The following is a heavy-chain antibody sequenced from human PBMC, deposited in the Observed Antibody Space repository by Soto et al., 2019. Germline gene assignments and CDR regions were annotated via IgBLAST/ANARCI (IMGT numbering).Heavy chain of an antibody. CDR1: GFTFSTYA. D-gene: IGHD1-1*01. CDR3: VKGYWKGDV. J-gene: IGHJ6*02. CDR2: ISGSGGSI. Sequence: PGGSLRLSCAASGFTFSTYAMNWVRQAPGNGLEWVSAISGSGGSIHYADSVKGRFTISRDNSKNTLYLQMNSLRDEDTAVYHCVKGYWKGDVWGQETTVTVSS. V-gene: IGHV3-23*01.